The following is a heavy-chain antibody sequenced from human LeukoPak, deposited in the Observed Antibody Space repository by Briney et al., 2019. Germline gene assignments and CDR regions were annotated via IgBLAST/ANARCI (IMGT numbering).Heavy chain of an antibody. CDR2: IYYSGST. Sequence: SETLSLICTVSGVSIRSNYWSWIRQPPGKGLEWIGYIYYSGSTYYNPSLKSRVTISVDTSKNQFSLKLNSVTAADTAVYYCARGVQPAYCFDYWGQGTLVTVSS. J-gene: IGHJ4*02. CDR3: ARGVQPAYCFDY. V-gene: IGHV4-59*08. D-gene: IGHD2-15*01. CDR1: GVSIRSNY.